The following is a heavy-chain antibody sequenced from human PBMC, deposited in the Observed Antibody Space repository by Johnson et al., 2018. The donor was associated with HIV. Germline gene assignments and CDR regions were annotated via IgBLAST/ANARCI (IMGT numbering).Heavy chain of an antibody. J-gene: IGHJ3*01. Sequence: EQLVVSGGGLVQPGGSLRLSCAASGFTVSSNYMSWVRQAPGKGLEWVSVIYSGGSRYYADSVKGRFTISRDNAKNTLYLQMDNLGAEDTAVYYCARVQLLEDDVFNVWGQGTMVTVSS. D-gene: IGHD3-10*01. CDR3: ARVQLLEDDVFNV. V-gene: IGHV3-66*01. CDR1: GFTVSSNY. CDR2: IYSGGSR.